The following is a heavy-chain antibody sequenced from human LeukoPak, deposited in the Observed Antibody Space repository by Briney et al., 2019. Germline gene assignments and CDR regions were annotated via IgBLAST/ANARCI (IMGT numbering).Heavy chain of an antibody. J-gene: IGHJ4*02. CDR3: ARILYCGGDCYGILGGYFDY. CDR2: IYPGDSDT. CDR1: GYSFTSYW. V-gene: IGHV5-51*01. D-gene: IGHD2-21*01. Sequence: GESLKISCKGSGYSFTSYWIGWVRQMPGKGLEWMGIIYPGDSDTRYSPSFQGQVTISADKSISTAYLQWSSLKASDTAMYYCARILYCGGDCYGILGGYFDYWGQGTLVTVSS.